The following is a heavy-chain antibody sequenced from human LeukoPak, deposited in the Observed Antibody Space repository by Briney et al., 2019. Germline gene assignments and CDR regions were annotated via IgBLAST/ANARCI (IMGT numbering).Heavy chain of an antibody. CDR2: ISSSSSYT. J-gene: IGHJ4*02. CDR3: ARYCSGGSSYSH. V-gene: IGHV3-11*06. CDR1: GFTFSDYY. Sequence: GGSLRLSCAASGFTFSDYYMSWIRQAPGKGLEGVSYISSSSSYTNYADSVKGRFTISRANAKNSLYLQMNSLRAEDTAVYYCARYCSGGSSYSHWGQGTLVTVSS. D-gene: IGHD2-15*01.